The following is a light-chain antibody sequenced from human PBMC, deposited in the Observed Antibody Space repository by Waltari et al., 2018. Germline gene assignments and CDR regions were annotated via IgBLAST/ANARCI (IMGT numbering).Light chain of an antibody. Sequence: FVFTQSPGTLSLSPGERVTLSCRASQSVSSNYLAWYQQKPGQAPRLLIYDASNRATGIADRFSGSGSGTDFTLTISRLEPEDVAVYYCQQYGRSPWTFGQGTKVEIK. CDR3: QQYGRSPWT. V-gene: IGKV3-20*01. CDR1: QSVSSNY. CDR2: DAS. J-gene: IGKJ1*01.